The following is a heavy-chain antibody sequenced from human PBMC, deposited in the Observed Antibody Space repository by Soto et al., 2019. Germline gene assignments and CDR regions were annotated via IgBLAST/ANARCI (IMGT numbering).Heavy chain of an antibody. CDR3: AKGNDGYYFDY. D-gene: IGHD3-3*01. Sequence: GGSLRLSCAASGFSFSSYAVTWVRQAPGKGLEYISAITNSGTTTYYADSVKGRFTISRDSSKNTLYLQMDSLTAEDTAVYYCAKGNDGYYFDYWGQGTLVTVSS. CDR1: GFSFSSYA. V-gene: IGHV3-23*01. CDR2: ITNSGTTT. J-gene: IGHJ4*02.